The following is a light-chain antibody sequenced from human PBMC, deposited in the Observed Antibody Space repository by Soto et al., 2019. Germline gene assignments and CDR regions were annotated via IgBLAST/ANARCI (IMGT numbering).Light chain of an antibody. CDR3: GTWDSSLSAVSGV. Sequence: QSVLTQPPSVSAAPGQKVTISCSGSSSNIGNNYVSWYQQLPGTAPKLLIYENNKRPSGIPDRFSGSKSGTSATLGITGLQTGDEADYYCGTWDSSLSAVSGVFGGGTKVTVL. CDR2: ENN. V-gene: IGLV1-51*02. J-gene: IGLJ3*02. CDR1: SSNIGNNY.